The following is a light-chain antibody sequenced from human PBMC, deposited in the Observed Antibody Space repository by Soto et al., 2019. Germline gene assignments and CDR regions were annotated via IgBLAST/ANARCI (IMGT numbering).Light chain of an antibody. J-gene: IGKJ1*01. V-gene: IGKV2-28*01. CDR1: PSLLHSNGYNY. CDR3: MQALQTPWK. Sequence: DIVMTQSPLSLPVTPGEPASISCSSSPSLLHSNGYNYLDWYLQKPGQSPQLLIYLGSDRASGVTDRFSGSGSGTDFTLKISRVEAEDVGVYYCMQALQTPWKFGQGTKVEIK. CDR2: LGS.